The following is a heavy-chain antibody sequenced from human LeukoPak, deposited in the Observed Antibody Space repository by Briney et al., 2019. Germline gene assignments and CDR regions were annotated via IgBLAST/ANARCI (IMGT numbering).Heavy chain of an antibody. V-gene: IGHV3-23*01. CDR1: GFTFDDYG. J-gene: IGHJ3*02. CDR3: AKARGRYLGVFDI. Sequence: GGSLRLSCAASGFTFDDYGMSWVRQAPGKGLEWVSAISGSGGSTYYADSVKGRFTISRDNSKNTLYLQMNSLRAEDTAVYYCAKARGRYLGVFDIWGQGKMVTVSS. CDR2: ISGSGGST. D-gene: IGHD2-8*01.